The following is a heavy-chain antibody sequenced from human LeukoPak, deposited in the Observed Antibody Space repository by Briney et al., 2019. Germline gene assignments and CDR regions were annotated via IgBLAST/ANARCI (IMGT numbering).Heavy chain of an antibody. J-gene: IGHJ4*02. CDR3: AKTSDTYPFDY. D-gene: IGHD3-16*01. V-gene: IGHV3-30*18. Sequence: GGSLRLSCAASGFTFSSYGMHWVRQAPGKGLEWVAVISYDGSNKYYADSVKGRFTISRDNSKNTLYLQMNSLRAEDMAVYYCAKTSDTYPFDYWGQGTLVTVSS. CDR2: ISYDGSNK. CDR1: GFTFSSYG.